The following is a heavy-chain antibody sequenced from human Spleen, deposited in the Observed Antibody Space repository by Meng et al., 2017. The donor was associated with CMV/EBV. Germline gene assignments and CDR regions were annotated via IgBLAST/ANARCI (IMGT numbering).Heavy chain of an antibody. J-gene: IGHJ5*02. V-gene: IGHV3-7*03. CDR3: ARAYYYGSGSYYNQGNWFDP. Sequence: GGSLRLSCAASGFSFSNYWMSWVRQAPGKGLEWVANIKQDGSEKYYVDSVKGRFTISRDNAKNSLYLQMNSLRAEDTALYYCARAYYYGSGSYYNQGNWFDPWGQGTLVTVSS. CDR2: IKQDGSEK. CDR1: GFSFSNYW. D-gene: IGHD3-10*01.